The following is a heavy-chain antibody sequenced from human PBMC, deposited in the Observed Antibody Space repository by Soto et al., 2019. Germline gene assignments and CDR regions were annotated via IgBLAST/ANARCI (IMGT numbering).Heavy chain of an antibody. V-gene: IGHV4-30-4*01. CDR3: ARDRGYSYGYYYYYGMDV. CDR2: INYLGTT. J-gene: IGHJ6*02. CDR1: GGSVNSGDYF. D-gene: IGHD5-12*01. Sequence: PSETLSLTCTVSGGSVNSGDYFWTWIRQPPGKGLEWIGYINYLGTTDYNPSLKSRLTISIDTSKNRFSLKLGSVTAADTAVYYCARDRGYSYGYYYYYGMDVWGQGTTVTVSS.